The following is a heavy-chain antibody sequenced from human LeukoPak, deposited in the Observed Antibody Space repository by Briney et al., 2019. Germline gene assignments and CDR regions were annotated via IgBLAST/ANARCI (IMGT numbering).Heavy chain of an antibody. CDR3: VARESLNIRSSGWDGGLDY. D-gene: IGHD6-19*01. Sequence: PGGSLRLSCAASGFTFSIYAMSWVRQAPGKGLEWVSAISNSGVFTYYADSVRGRFTISRDNSKNTLYLQMISLRAEDTAIYYCVARESLNIRSSGWDGGLDYWGQGTLVTVSS. CDR1: GFTFSIYA. CDR2: ISNSGVFT. J-gene: IGHJ4*02. V-gene: IGHV3-23*01.